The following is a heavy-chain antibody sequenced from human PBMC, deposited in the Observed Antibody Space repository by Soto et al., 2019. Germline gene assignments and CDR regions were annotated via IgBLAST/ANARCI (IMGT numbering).Heavy chain of an antibody. CDR1: TSTFSRYG. CDR2: MSPSGVTI. D-gene: IGHD4-17*01. CDR3: VRGGTTVATIGDH. V-gene: IGHV3-48*02. Sequence: EVLLVESGGGLVQSGGSLRLSCAAATSTFSRYGMNWFRQAPGKGPEWMSFMSPSGVTIYYADSVRGRFTISRENAKNSLFLQMNTLIDADTAVYYCVRGGTTVATIGDHWGQGTLVTVSS. J-gene: IGHJ4*02.